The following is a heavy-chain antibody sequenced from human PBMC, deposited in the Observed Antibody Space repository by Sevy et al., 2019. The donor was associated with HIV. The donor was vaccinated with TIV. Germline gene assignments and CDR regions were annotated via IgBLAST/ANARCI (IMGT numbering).Heavy chain of an antibody. J-gene: IGHJ3*02. CDR3: ARGGHLPLDAFDI. D-gene: IGHD2-15*01. CDR2: LFPGNSDV. Sequence: GESLKISCQASGYSFTAYWIDWVRQMPGKGLEWMGVLFPGNSDVRSFQGHVTVSVDKSINTAYLQWGSLKASDSATYYCARGGHLPLDAFDIWGQGTKVTVSS. CDR1: GYSFTAYW. V-gene: IGHV5-51*01.